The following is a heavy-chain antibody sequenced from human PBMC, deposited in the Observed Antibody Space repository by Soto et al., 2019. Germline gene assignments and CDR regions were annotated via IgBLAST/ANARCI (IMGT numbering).Heavy chain of an antibody. Sequence: PSETLSLTCTVSVDSITSGDYYWSWVRQPPGKGLEWIGYIFYSGSTYYKASLKSRVTISLEMSRNQFSLKLTSVTAADTDVYYCARDSYNFDDWGQGILVTVS. CDR3: ARDSYNFDD. CDR1: VDSITSGDYY. D-gene: IGHD5-18*01. V-gene: IGHV4-30-4*01. CDR2: IFYSGST. J-gene: IGHJ4*02.